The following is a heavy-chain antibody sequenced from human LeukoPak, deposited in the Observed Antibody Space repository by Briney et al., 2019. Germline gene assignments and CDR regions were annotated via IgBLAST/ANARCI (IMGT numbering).Heavy chain of an antibody. CDR3: ARVGSGNFLGAFDI. CDR1: GFTFSRNW. D-gene: IGHD1-26*01. J-gene: IGHJ3*02. V-gene: IGHV3-7*03. Sequence: GGSLRLSCAASGFTFSRNWMIWVRQAPGKRLEWVANINQDGSEKYYVDSVKGRFTISRDNVKNSLFLQMNSLRAEDTAVYYCARVGSGNFLGAFDIWGQGTMVTVSS. CDR2: INQDGSEK.